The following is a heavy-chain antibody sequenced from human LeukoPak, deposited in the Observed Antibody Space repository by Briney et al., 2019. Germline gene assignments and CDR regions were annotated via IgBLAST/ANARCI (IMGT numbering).Heavy chain of an antibody. D-gene: IGHD3-16*02. J-gene: IGHJ4*02. CDR1: GGTFSIYA. CDR2: IIPIFGTA. CDR3: ARENYDYVRGSYRSLYYFDY. V-gene: IGHV1-69*01. Sequence: SVKVSCKASGGTFSIYAISWVRQAPGQGLEWMGGIIPIFGTANYAQKFQGRVTITADESTSTAYMELSSLRSEDTAVYYCARENYDYVRGSYRSLYYFDYWGQGTLVTVSS.